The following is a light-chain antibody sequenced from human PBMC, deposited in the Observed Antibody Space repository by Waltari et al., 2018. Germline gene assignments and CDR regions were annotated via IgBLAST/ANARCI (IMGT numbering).Light chain of an antibody. CDR2: GNK. Sequence: QSVLTQPPSASGPPGQRVTISCSGSSSNIGTNNVNWYQQVPGTAPQLLINGNKQRPSGVPDRFSGSKSGTSASLTITGLQSEDEADYYCAAWDDSLNGPVFGGGTKLTVL. CDR1: SSNIGTNN. V-gene: IGLV1-44*01. J-gene: IGLJ3*02. CDR3: AAWDDSLNGPV.